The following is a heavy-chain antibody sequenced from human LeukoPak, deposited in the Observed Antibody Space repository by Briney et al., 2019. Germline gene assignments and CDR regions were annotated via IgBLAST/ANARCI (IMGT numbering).Heavy chain of an antibody. J-gene: IGHJ4*02. V-gene: IGHV4-59*12. CDR3: ARVGSSSSGDEFSY. D-gene: IGHD6-6*01. Sequence: SETLSLTCTVSGGSISSYYWSWIRQPPGKGLEWIGYIYHSGSTYYNPSLKSRVTISVDRSKNQFSLKLSSVTAADTAVYYCARVGSSSSGDEFSYWGQGTLVTVSS. CDR2: IYHSGST. CDR1: GGSISSYY.